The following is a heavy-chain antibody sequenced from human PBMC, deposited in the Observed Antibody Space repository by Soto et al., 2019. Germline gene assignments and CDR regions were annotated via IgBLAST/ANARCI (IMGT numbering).Heavy chain of an antibody. V-gene: IGHV3-33*01. D-gene: IGHD6-13*01. CDR1: GFTFSSYG. CDR3: ARDRSAAAATGGMDV. Sequence: HPGGSLRLSCAASGFTFSSYGMHWVRQAPGKGLEWVAVIWYDGSNKYYADSVKGRFTISRDNSKNTLYLQMNSLRAEDTAVYYCARDRSAAAATGGMDVWGQGTTVTVSS. CDR2: IWYDGSNK. J-gene: IGHJ6*02.